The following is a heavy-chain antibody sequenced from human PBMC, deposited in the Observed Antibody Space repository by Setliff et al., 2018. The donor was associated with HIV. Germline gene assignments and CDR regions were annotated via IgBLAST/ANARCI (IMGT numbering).Heavy chain of an antibody. CDR3: TRVAVATLYTSTWYRDY. V-gene: IGHV4-38-2*01. Sequence: SETLSLTCVVSGYSISSGYFWGWIRQPPGKGLEWIGNINHGGGSTYYNPSLKSRVTISLDTSKNQFSLKLSSVTAADTAVYYCTRVAVATLYTSTWYRDYWGQGTLVTVSS. CDR1: GYSISSGYF. D-gene: IGHD6-13*01. CDR2: INHGGGST. J-gene: IGHJ4*02.